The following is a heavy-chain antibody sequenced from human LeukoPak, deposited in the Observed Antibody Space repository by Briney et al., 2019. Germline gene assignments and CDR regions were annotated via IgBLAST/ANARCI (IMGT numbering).Heavy chain of an antibody. CDR3: ARLYDILTGAFDY. CDR2: ISSSSRYI. D-gene: IGHD3-9*01. Sequence: GGSLRLSCAASGFTFTSYSMNWVRQAPGKGLEWVSSISSSSRYIYYADSVKGRFTISRDNAKNSLYLQMSSLRAEDTAIYCCARLYDILTGAFDYWGQGTLVTVSS. CDR1: GFTFTSYS. J-gene: IGHJ4*02. V-gene: IGHV3-21*01.